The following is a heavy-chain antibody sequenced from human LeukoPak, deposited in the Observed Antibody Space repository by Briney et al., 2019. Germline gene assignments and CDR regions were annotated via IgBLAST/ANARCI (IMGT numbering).Heavy chain of an antibody. V-gene: IGHV3-11*05. J-gene: IGHJ4*02. D-gene: IGHD2-15*01. CDR3: ARDRGGAAAY. Sequence: GGSLRLSCAASGFTFSDYYMSRIRQAPGKGLEWVSYISTSSSSTNYADPVKGRFTISRDNAKNSLFLQMNSLRAEDTAVYYCARDRGGAAAYWGQGTLVTVSS. CDR2: ISTSSSST. CDR1: GFTFSDYY.